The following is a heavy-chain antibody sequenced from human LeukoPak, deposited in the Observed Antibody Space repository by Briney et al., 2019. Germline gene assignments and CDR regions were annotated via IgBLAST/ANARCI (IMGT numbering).Heavy chain of an antibody. CDR2: IHTSAST. D-gene: IGHD1-26*01. Sequence: SETLSLTCSVSGASIRSYSWSWLRQPAGKGLEWIGRIHTSASTEYNPSLKSRVTMSVDTSKNQFSLKLNSVTAGDTAVYFCARDDNSEYSDYAFDIWGQGTLVTVSS. CDR1: GASIRSYS. V-gene: IGHV4-4*07. CDR3: ARDDNSEYSDYAFDI. J-gene: IGHJ3*02.